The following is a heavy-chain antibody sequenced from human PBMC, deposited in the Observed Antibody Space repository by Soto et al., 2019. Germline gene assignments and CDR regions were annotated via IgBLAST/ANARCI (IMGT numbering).Heavy chain of an antibody. CDR2: VTSEGSL. Sequence: EVQLLESGGGLVQPGGSLTLSCAASGFTFSNYAMSWVRQAPGKGLEWVSSVTSEGSLHYADSVNGRFTISRDNSKNTLSLQMNSLRAEDTAEYYCAKSVIVSAGTGPFDMWGQGTAVTVSS. D-gene: IGHD1-26*01. CDR1: GFTFSNYA. CDR3: AKSVIVSAGTGPFDM. V-gene: IGHV3-23*01. J-gene: IGHJ3*02.